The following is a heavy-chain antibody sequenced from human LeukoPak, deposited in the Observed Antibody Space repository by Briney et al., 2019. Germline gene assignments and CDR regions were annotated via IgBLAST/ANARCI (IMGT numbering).Heavy chain of an antibody. V-gene: IGHV4-38-2*02. CDR2: IHHSRST. J-gene: IGHJ3*02. D-gene: IGHD3-10*01. Sequence: PSETLSLTCTVSGYSISGGYYWGWIRQPPGRGLEWIGSIHHSRSTYYSPSLKSRVIISVDTSKNEVSLKLSSVTAADTAVYYCAREGYGSGPPPNAFDIWGQGRIVTVSS. CDR1: GYSISGGYY. CDR3: AREGYGSGPPPNAFDI.